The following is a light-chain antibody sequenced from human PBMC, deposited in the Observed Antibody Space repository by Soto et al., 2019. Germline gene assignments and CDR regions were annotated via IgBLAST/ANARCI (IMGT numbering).Light chain of an antibody. J-gene: IGLJ1*01. CDR3: SSYTSSSIDYV. CDR1: SSDVGGYNY. CDR2: EVS. Sequence: QSALTQPASVSGSPGQSITISCTGTSSDVGGYNYVSWYQQHPGKAPKLMIYEVSNRPSGVSNRFSGSKSGNTASLTISGPPSEDEDDYYCSSYTSSSIDYVFGTGTKLTVL. V-gene: IGLV2-14*01.